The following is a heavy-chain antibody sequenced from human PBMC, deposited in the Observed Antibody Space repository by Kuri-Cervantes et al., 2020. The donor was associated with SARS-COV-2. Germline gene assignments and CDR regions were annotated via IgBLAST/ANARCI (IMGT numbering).Heavy chain of an antibody. V-gene: IGHV3-48*01. Sequence: GESLKISCVVSGFDFGNYGMNWVRQAPGKGLEWISYITSRSSTIYYADSVKGRFTISRDNSKNTLYLQMNSLRAEDTAVYYCARDRVGVHDYWGQGTLVTVSS. CDR3: ARDRVGVHDY. J-gene: IGHJ4*02. CDR2: ITSRSSTI. D-gene: IGHD2-21*01. CDR1: GFDFGNYG.